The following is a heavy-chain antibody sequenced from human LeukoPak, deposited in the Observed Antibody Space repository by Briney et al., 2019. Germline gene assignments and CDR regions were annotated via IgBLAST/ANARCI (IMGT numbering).Heavy chain of an antibody. Sequence: GGSLRLSCAASGFTFSSYGMHWVRQAPGKGLEWVAFIRYDGSNKYYADSVKGRFTISRDNSKNTLYLQMNSLRAEDTAVYYCARETTVIKKIDYWGQGTLVTVSS. CDR2: IRYDGSNK. D-gene: IGHD4-17*01. CDR3: ARETTVIKKIDY. CDR1: GFTFSSYG. V-gene: IGHV3-30*02. J-gene: IGHJ4*02.